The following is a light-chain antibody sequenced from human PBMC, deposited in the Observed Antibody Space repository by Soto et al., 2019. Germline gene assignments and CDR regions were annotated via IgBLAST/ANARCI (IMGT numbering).Light chain of an antibody. V-gene: IGKV4-1*01. Sequence: DIVMTQSPDSLAVSLGERATINCKSSQSVLFSSDNQNYLAWYQQKPGQPPKLLIYWASTRESGVPDRFSGSGSGTDFTLTISSLQAEDVAVYYCHQYYSTPFTFGPGTKVDIK. J-gene: IGKJ3*01. CDR3: HQYYSTPFT. CDR2: WAS. CDR1: QSVLFSSDNQNY.